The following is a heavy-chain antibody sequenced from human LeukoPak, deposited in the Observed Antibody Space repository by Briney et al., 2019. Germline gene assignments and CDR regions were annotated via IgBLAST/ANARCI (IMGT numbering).Heavy chain of an antibody. CDR3: ARVIGKYFPDY. V-gene: IGHV4-59*01. J-gene: IGHJ4*02. D-gene: IGHD3-22*01. Sequence: SETLSLTCTVSGGSISGYYWSWIRQPPGKGLEWIGYTYYSGSTNYNPSLKSRVTISVDTSKNQFSLKLSSVTAADTAVYYCARVIGKYFPDYRGQGTLVNGPS. CDR1: GGSISGYY. CDR2: TYYSGST.